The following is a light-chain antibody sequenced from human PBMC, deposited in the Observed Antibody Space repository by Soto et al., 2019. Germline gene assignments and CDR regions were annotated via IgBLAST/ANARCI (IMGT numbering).Light chain of an antibody. CDR2: SAS. V-gene: IGKV1-27*01. CDR1: QVIIMY. CDR3: QKYDRAPRT. Sequence: DIQLTQSPSSLSASVGDRVTINCRASQVIIMYLAWYHQKPGKVPVLLIYSASTLKSGVPSRFSGRGGGTDFTLTISSLQPEDFATYYCQKYDRAPRTFGQGTKVDIK. J-gene: IGKJ1*01.